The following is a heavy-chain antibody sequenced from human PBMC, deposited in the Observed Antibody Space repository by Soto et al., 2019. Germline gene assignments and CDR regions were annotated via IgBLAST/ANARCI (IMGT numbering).Heavy chain of an antibody. CDR2: INPNSGGT. D-gene: IGHD2-2*01. V-gene: IGHV1-2*04. Sequence: GASVKVSCKASGYTFTVYYMHWVRQAPGQGLEWMGWINPNSGGTNYAQKFQGWVTMTRDTSISTAYMELSRLRSDDTAVYYCARGQGTNCSSTSCYGAFDIWGQGTMVTVSS. CDR1: GYTFTVYY. J-gene: IGHJ3*02. CDR3: ARGQGTNCSSTSCYGAFDI.